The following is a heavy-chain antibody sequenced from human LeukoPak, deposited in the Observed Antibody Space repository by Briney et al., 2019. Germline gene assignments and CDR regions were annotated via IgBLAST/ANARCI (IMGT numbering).Heavy chain of an antibody. Sequence: ASVKVSCKASGYTFTGYYMHWVRQAPGQGLEWMGWINPNSGGTNYAQKFQGRVTMTRDTSISTAYMELSRLRSEDTAVYYCARDVDIVVVPAAKPHYGSGSYYKDDAFDIWGQGTMVTVSS. V-gene: IGHV1-2*02. CDR3: ARDVDIVVVPAAKPHYGSGSYYKDDAFDI. J-gene: IGHJ3*02. CDR1: GYTFTGYY. D-gene: IGHD2-2*03. CDR2: INPNSGGT.